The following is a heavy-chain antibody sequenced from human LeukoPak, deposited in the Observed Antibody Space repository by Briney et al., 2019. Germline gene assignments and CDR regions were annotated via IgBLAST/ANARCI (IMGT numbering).Heavy chain of an antibody. V-gene: IGHV3-23*01. D-gene: IGHD2-15*01. CDR1: GFTFSSYA. CDR2: ISESGANT. J-gene: IGHJ6*02. Sequence: PGGSLTLSCAASGFTFSSYAMSWVRQAPGKWREWVSTISESGANTHYGGSVKGRFTISRDDSKNTMYVQMNSLRVEDTAIYYCTIQCSGSSCRLPDVWGQGTTVTVSS. CDR3: TIQCSGSSCRLPDV.